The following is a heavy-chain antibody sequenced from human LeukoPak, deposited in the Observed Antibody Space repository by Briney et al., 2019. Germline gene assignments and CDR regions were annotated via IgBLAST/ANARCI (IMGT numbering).Heavy chain of an antibody. J-gene: IGHJ4*02. D-gene: IGHD3-16*01. CDR2: ISSFSGTI. Sequence: GGSLRLSCVASGITFRSYSMNWVRQAPGKGLEWVSYISSFSGTINYADSVKGRFTISRDNAKNSLYLQMNSLRAEDTAVYFCARDQGGLGYWGQGTLVTVSS. CDR3: ARDQGGLGY. CDR1: GITFRSYS. V-gene: IGHV3-48*01.